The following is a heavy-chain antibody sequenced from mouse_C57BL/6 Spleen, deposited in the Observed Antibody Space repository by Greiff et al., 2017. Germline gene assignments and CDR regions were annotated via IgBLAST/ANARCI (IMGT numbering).Heavy chain of an antibody. CDR1: GFTFSSYA. D-gene: IGHD2-4*01. CDR2: ISDGGSYT. J-gene: IGHJ3*01. Sequence: VQLMESGGGLVKPGGSLKLSCAASGFTFSSYAMSWVRQTPEKRLEWVATISDGGSYTYYPDNVKGRFTISRDNAKNNLYLQMSHLKSEDTAMYYCARDNYDYDGGFAYWGQGTLVTVSA. V-gene: IGHV5-4*01. CDR3: ARDNYDYDGGFAY.